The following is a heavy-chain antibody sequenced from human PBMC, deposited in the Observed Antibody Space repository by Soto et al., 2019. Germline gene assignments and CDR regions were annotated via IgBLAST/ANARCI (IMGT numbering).Heavy chain of an antibody. CDR3: ARSSIAVAGTPRYFDY. Sequence: GASVKVSCKASGYTFTGYYMHWVRQAPGQGLEWMGWINPNSGGTNYAQKFQGWVTMTRDTSISTAYMELSRLRSDDTAVYYCARSSIAVAGTPRYFDYWGQGTLVTVSS. J-gene: IGHJ4*02. CDR2: INPNSGGT. V-gene: IGHV1-2*04. D-gene: IGHD6-19*01. CDR1: GYTFTGYY.